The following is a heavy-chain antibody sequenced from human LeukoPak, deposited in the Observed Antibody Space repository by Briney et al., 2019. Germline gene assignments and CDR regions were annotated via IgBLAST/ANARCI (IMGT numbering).Heavy chain of an antibody. CDR2: IYTSGST. D-gene: IGHD5-12*01. V-gene: IGHV4-4*07. Sequence: SETLSLTCTVSGGSISSYYWSWIRQPAGKGLEWIGRIYTSGSTNYNPSLKSRVTVSVDTSKNQFSLKLSSVTAADTAVYYCAREGVDIVATILYYFDYWGQGTLVTVSS. CDR1: GGSISSYY. J-gene: IGHJ4*02. CDR3: AREGVDIVATILYYFDY.